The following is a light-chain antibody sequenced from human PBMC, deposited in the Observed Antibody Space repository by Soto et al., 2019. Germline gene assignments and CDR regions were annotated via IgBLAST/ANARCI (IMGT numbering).Light chain of an antibody. V-gene: IGKV3-11*01. CDR2: DAS. J-gene: IGKJ5*01. CDR3: QQYRSLIT. CDR1: QSVSNY. Sequence: EIVLTQSPATLSLSPGEGATLSCRASQSVSNYLAWYQQKPGQAPRLLIFDASSRATGIPDRFSGSGSGTDFTLTINRLEPEDSAVYYCQQYRSLITFGQGTRLEI.